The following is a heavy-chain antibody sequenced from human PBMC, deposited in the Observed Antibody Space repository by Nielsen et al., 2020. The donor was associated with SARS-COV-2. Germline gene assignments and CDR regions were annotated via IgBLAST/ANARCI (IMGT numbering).Heavy chain of an antibody. Sequence: GGSLRLSCAASGFTFSSYSMNWVRQAPGKGLEWVSSISSSSSYIYYADSVKGRFTISRDNAKNSLYLQMNSLRAEDTAVYYCARALREYSSSSVPRNYYYYMDVWGKGTTVTVSS. CDR3: ARALREYSSSSVPRNYYYYMDV. D-gene: IGHD6-6*01. CDR1: GFTFSSYS. CDR2: ISSSSSYI. V-gene: IGHV3-21*01. J-gene: IGHJ6*03.